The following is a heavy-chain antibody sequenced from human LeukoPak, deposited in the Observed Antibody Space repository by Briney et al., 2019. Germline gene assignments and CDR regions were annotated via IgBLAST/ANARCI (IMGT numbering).Heavy chain of an antibody. CDR3: AKDREQYGGYYYGMDV. CDR2: INSDGSTT. J-gene: IGHJ6*02. D-gene: IGHD1/OR15-1a*01. V-gene: IGHV3-74*01. Sequence: GGSLRLSCAASGFTFSSYWMHWVRQAPGKGLVWVSRINSDGSTTNYADSVKGRFTISRDNSKDTLYLQMNSLRAEDTAVYYCAKDREQYGGYYYGMDVWGQGTTVTVSS. CDR1: GFTFSSYW.